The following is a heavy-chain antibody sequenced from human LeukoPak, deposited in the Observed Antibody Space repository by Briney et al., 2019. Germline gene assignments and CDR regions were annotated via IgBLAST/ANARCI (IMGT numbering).Heavy chain of an antibody. J-gene: IGHJ4*02. V-gene: IGHV4-59*12. CDR2: INHSGST. CDR3: ARGLSRLPSGGY. CDR1: GGSISSYY. D-gene: IGHD5-12*01. Sequence: SETLSLTCTVSGGSISSYYWSWIRQPPGKGLEWIGEINHSGSTNYNTSLKSRVTISIDTSKNQFSLKLSSVTAADTAVYYCARGLSRLPSGGYWGQGTLVTVSS.